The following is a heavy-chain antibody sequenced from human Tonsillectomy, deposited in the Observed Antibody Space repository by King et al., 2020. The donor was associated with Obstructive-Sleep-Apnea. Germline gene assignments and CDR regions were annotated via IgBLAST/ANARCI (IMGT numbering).Heavy chain of an antibody. Sequence: VQLQESGPGLVKPSQTLSLTCTVSGGSIRSGGYYWGWIRQHPGKGLGWIWYIYYSGSTYTNPSPKSRVTILVDTSKNQFSLKLNSVTAADTAVYYCAGVGSRGSYPFDYWGQGTLVTVSS. J-gene: IGHJ4*02. CDR3: AGVGSRGSYPFDY. CDR1: GGSIRSGGYY. D-gene: IGHD1-26*01. CDR2: IYYSGST. V-gene: IGHV4-31*03.